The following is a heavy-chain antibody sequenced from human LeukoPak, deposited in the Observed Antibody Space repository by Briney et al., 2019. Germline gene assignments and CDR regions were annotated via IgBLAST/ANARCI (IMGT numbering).Heavy chain of an antibody. CDR1: GGSISSSSYY. J-gene: IGHJ4*02. D-gene: IGHD4-17*01. V-gene: IGHV4-39*07. CDR3: ARGYGDFRVEGRYFHS. CDR2: IYYSGST. Sequence: SETLSLTCTVSGGSISSSSYYWGWIRQPPGKGLEWIGSIYYSGSTYYNPSLKSRVTISVDTSKNQFSLKLSSVTAADTAVYYCARGYGDFRVEGRYFHSWGQGTLVTVPS.